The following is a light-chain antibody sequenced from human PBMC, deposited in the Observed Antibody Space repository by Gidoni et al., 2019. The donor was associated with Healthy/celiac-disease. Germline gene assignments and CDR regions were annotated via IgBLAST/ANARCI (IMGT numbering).Light chain of an antibody. V-gene: IGKV1-39*01. CDR1: QSISSY. CDR3: RQSYSTPRGEFT. J-gene: IGKJ3*01. CDR2: AAS. Sequence: DIQMTQSPSSLSASVGDRVTITCRASQSISSYLNWYQQKPGKAPKLLIYAASSLQSGVPSRFSGSGSGTDFTLTISSLQPEDFATYYCRQSYSTPRGEFTFGPGTKVEIK.